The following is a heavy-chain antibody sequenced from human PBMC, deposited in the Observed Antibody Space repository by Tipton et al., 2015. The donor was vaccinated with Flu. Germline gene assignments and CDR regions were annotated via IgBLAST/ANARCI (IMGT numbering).Heavy chain of an antibody. V-gene: IGHV1-2*06. D-gene: IGHD5-24*01. CDR1: GYTFTGYY. J-gene: IGHJ4*02. CDR3: ARLDGFFPYY. CDR2: INPTTGGT. Sequence: QLVQSGAEVKRPGASVKVSCKASGYTFTGYYMHWVRQAPGQGLVWMGRINPTTGGTNYAQRFQGRVTMTRDTSVSTAYTELSSLTSDDTAIYYCARLDGFFPYYWGQGTLVTVSS.